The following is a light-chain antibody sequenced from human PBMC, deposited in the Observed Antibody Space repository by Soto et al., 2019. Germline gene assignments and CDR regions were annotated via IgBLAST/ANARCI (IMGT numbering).Light chain of an antibody. Sequence: DIQMTQSPSSLSASVGDRVTITCRASQSISSYLNWYQQKPGKAPKLLIYAASSLQSGVPSRFSSSGSGRDFTLTIRSLQPADFATYYCQQSYSMPRTFGQGTKVEIK. V-gene: IGKV1-39*01. CDR2: AAS. CDR3: QQSYSMPRT. CDR1: QSISSY. J-gene: IGKJ1*01.